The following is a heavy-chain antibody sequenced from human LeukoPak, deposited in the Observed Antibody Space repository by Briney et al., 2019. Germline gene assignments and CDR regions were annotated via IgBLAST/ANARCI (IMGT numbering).Heavy chain of an antibody. CDR3: ARDRYYGSGSYYNHYYGMDV. CDR2: IYTSGST. Sequence: SETLSLTCTVSGGSISSYYWSWIRQPAGKGLEWIGRIYTSGSTNYNPSLKSRVTISVDTSKNQFSLKLSSVTAADTAVYYCARDRYYGSGSYYNHYYGMDVWGQGTTVTVSS. CDR1: GGSISSYY. J-gene: IGHJ6*02. D-gene: IGHD3-10*01. V-gene: IGHV4-4*07.